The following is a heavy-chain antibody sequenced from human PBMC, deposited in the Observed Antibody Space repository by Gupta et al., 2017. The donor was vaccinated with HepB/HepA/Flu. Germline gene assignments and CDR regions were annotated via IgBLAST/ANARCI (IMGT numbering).Heavy chain of an antibody. V-gene: IGHV1-2*04. CDR2: INPNSGGT. D-gene: IGHD5/OR15-5a*01. Sequence: QVQLVQSGAEVKKPGASVKVSCQASGYTFTDYYIHWVRQAPGQGLEWMGWINPNSGGTNYAQKFQGWVTVTRDTSISTAYMELSRLRSDDTAVYYCARAVYEEGSRIDDWGQGTLVTVSS. CDR3: ARAVYEEGSRIDD. J-gene: IGHJ4*02. CDR1: GYTFTDYY.